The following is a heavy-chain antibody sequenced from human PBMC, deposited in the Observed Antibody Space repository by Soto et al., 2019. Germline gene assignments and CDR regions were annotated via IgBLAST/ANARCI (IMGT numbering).Heavy chain of an antibody. CDR3: ARGTPQVPFAYFDY. J-gene: IGHJ4*02. D-gene: IGHD2-15*01. Sequence: GGSLRLSCAASGFTISSYAMHWVRQAPGKGLEWVAVISYDGSNKYYADSVKGRFTISRDNSKNTLYLQMNSLRAEDTAVYYCARGTPQVPFAYFDYWGQGTLVTVSS. V-gene: IGHV3-30*04. CDR2: ISYDGSNK. CDR1: GFTISSYA.